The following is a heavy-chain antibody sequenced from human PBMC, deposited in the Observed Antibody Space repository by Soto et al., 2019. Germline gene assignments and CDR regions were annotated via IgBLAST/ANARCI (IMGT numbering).Heavy chain of an antibody. J-gene: IGHJ6*02. CDR3: AKDEGWRIQLWLGSYGLDV. CDR2: ISYEGSTQ. Sequence: QVQLDESGGGVVQPGRSLRLSCEASGFTFSGYGMHWVRQAPGKGLEWVAVISYEGSTQYYAESVKGRFTISRDNAKNTLFPQMNGLRVEDTGIYYCAKDEGWRIQLWLGSYGLDVWGHGTTVTVSS. D-gene: IGHD5-18*01. V-gene: IGHV3-30*18. CDR1: GFTFSGYG.